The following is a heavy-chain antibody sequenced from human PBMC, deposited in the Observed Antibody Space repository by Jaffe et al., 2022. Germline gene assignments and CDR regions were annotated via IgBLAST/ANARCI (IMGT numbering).Heavy chain of an antibody. D-gene: IGHD2-2*01. V-gene: IGHV4-61*08. CDR3: ARDDLILQYCRSTSCPHHFDY. J-gene: IGHJ4*02. Sequence: QVQLQESGPGLVKPSETLSLTCTVSGGSLSSGVYYWAWIRQAPGKGLEWIGYVHYSGSTNYSPSLKSRVTISVDTSKNQFSLKLSSVTAADTAVYYCARDDLILQYCRSTSCPHHFDYWGQGILVTVSS. CDR1: GGSLSSGVYY. CDR2: VHYSGST.